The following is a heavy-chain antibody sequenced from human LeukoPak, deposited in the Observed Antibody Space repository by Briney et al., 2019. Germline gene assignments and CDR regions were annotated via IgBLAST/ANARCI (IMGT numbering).Heavy chain of an antibody. CDR1: GFTFSNYN. V-gene: IGHV3-21*01. J-gene: IGHJ4*02. D-gene: IGHD5-18*01. Sequence: TGGSLRLSCAASGFTFSNYNMNWVRQAPGKGLEWVSSISSSGGYINYADSVKGRFTSSTDNAKNSLYPQMNSLRAEDTAVYYCAKESYGRSFDYWGQGTLVTVSS. CDR2: ISSSGGYI. CDR3: AKESYGRSFDY.